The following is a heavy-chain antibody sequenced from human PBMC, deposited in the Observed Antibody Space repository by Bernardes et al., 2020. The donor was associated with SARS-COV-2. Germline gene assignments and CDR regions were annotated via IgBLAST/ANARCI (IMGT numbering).Heavy chain of an antibody. CDR3: ARDGYSSSWYDY. J-gene: IGHJ4*02. D-gene: IGHD6-13*01. V-gene: IGHV3-21*01. CDR1: GFTFSYYN. CDR2: ISSTRNYI. Sequence: GGSLRLSCAASGFTFSYYNMHWVRQAPGKGLEWLSSISSTRNYIYYADSVKGRFTISRDNAKNSLYLEMSSLRVEDTAVYYCARDGYSSSWYDYWGQGTLVTVSS.